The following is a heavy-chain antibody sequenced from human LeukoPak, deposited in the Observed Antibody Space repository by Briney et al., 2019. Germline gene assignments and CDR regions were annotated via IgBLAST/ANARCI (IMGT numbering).Heavy chain of an antibody. Sequence: GGSLRLSCVGSGFNFSPYSINWVRQAPGKGLELVSTISGSSRYIYYADSVKGRFTISRDNAKSSVFLQMNSLRADDTAIYYCARRLNYGDYGSDYWGQGTLVTVSS. CDR2: ISGSSRYI. CDR1: GFNFSPYS. CDR3: ARRLNYGDYGSDY. D-gene: IGHD4-17*01. V-gene: IGHV3-21*01. J-gene: IGHJ4*02.